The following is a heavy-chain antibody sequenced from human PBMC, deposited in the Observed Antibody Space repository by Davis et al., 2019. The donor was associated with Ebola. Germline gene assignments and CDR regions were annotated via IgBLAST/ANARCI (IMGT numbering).Heavy chain of an antibody. V-gene: IGHV1-2*06. CDR1: GYTFTGYY. J-gene: IGHJ4*02. Sequence: AASVKVSCKASGYTFTGYYMHWVRQAPGQGLEWMGRINPNSGGTNYAQKFQGRVTMTRDTSTSTAYMELSRLRSDDTAVYYCARESYDCSGGSCYSLTFDYWGQGTLVTVSS. CDR2: INPNSGGT. D-gene: IGHD2-15*01. CDR3: ARESYDCSGGSCYSLTFDY.